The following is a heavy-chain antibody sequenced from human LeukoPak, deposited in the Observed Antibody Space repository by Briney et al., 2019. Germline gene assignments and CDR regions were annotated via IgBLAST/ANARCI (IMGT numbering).Heavy chain of an antibody. V-gene: IGHV1-46*01. J-gene: IGHJ5*02. CDR3: ARGQSNYYDSSGYYYVENWFDP. D-gene: IGHD3-22*01. CDR2: INPSGGST. Sequence: ASVKVSCKASGCTFTSYYMHWVRQAPGQGLEWMGIINPSGGSTSYAQIFQGRVTMTRDTSTSTVYMELSSLRSEDTAVYYCARGQSNYYDSSGYYYVENWFDPWGQGTLVTVSS. CDR1: GCTFTSYY.